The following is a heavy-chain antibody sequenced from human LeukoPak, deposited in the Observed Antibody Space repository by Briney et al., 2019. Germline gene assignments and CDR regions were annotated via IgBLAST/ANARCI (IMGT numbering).Heavy chain of an antibody. CDR1: SGSFSSVHDY. CDR2: IYTSGNT. CDR3: ARGYKYQSIYDYIDV. D-gene: IGHD2-2*01. V-gene: IGHV4-61*02. J-gene: IGHJ6*03. Sequence: SETLSLTCTVSSGSFSSVHDYWGWIRQPAGKGLEWIGRIYTSGNTNYNPSLKGRVTMSVDTSKNQISLKLNSVTAADTAVYYCARGYKYQSIYDYIDVWGKGTTVTVSS.